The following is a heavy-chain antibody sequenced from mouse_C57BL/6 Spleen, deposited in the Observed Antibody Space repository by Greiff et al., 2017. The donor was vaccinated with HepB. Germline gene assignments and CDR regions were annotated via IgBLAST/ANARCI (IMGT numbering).Heavy chain of an antibody. J-gene: IGHJ2*01. CDR2: INPNNGGT. CDR3: ARDYYGSFDY. V-gene: IGHV1-26*01. Sequence: EVQLQQSGPELVKPGASVKISCKASGYTFTDYYMNWVKQSHGKSLEWIGDINPNNGGTSYNQKFKGKATLTVDKSSSTAYMELRSLTSEDSAVYYCARDYYGSFDYWGQGTTLTVSS. D-gene: IGHD1-1*01. CDR1: GYTFTDYY.